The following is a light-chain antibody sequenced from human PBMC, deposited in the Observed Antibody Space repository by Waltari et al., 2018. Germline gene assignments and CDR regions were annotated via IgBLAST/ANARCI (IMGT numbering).Light chain of an antibody. CDR2: QDD. CDR1: NMRHKY. J-gene: IGLJ3*02. Sequence: SYKLTQTPSLAVSPGQTASITCSGENMRHKYVYWYQQKTGQSPELVIYQDDKRPSGIPERFSGSNSGDTATLTISGTQPMDEADYYCQAWDDTTAWVFGGGTKLTVL. CDR3: QAWDDTTAWV. V-gene: IGLV3-1*01.